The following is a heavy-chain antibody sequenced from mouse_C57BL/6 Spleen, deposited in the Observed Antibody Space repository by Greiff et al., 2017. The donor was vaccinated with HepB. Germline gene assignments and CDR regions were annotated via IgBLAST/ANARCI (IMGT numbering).Heavy chain of an antibody. D-gene: IGHD2-4*01. CDR3: ARGGIYYDYDDYAMDY. J-gene: IGHJ4*01. Sequence: HLVESGPELVKPGASVKISCKASGYSFTDYNMNWVKQSNGKSLEWIGVINPNYGTTSYNQKFKGKATLTVDQSSSTAYMQLNSLTSEDSAVYYCARGGIYYDYDDYAMDYWGQGTSVTVSS. V-gene: IGHV1-39*01. CDR2: INPNYGTT. CDR1: GYSFTDYN.